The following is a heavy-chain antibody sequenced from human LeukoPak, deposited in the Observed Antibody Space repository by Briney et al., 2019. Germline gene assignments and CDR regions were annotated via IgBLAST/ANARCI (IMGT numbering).Heavy chain of an antibody. CDR3: ARHSSSWLIDY. CDR2: IYSDGRT. Sequence: PGGSLRLSCEASGFIVSTNYMTWVRQAPGRGLECVSLIYSDGRTYYGDSVKGRFTISRDNSKNTVYLQMNSLRAEDTAVYYCARHSSSWLIDYWGQGTLVTVSS. D-gene: IGHD6-13*01. CDR1: GFIVSTNY. V-gene: IGHV3-66*04. J-gene: IGHJ4*02.